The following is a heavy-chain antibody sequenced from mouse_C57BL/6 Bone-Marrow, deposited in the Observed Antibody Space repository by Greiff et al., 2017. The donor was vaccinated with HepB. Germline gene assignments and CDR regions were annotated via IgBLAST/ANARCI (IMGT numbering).Heavy chain of an antibody. CDR2: INPSSGYT. V-gene: IGHV1-7*01. CDR1: GYTFTSYW. CDR3: ARTSPLYGSSPYYFDY. Sequence: QVQLKESGAELAKPGASVKLSCKASGYTFTSYWMHWVKQRPGQGLEWIGYINPSSGYTKYNQKFKDKATLTADKSSSTAYMQLSSLTYEDSAVYYCARTSPLYGSSPYYFDYWGQGTTLTVSS. J-gene: IGHJ2*01. D-gene: IGHD1-1*01.